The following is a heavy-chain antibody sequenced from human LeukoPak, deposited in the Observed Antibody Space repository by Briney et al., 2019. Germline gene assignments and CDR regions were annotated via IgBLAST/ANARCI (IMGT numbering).Heavy chain of an antibody. CDR2: INYSGDT. D-gene: IGHD2-15*01. Sequence: SETLSLTCTVSGGSIGSSSFYWGWIRQPPGQGLEWIETINYSGDTYYNPSLKSRVTLSLDTSKNQFSLRLRSVTAADTAVYYCARTARYFDSWGPGTQVTVSS. V-gene: IGHV4-39*07. CDR1: GGSIGSSSFY. J-gene: IGHJ4*02. CDR3: ARTARYFDS.